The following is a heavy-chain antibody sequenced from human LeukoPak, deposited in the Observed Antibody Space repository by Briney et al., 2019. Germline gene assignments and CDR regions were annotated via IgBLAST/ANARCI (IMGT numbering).Heavy chain of an antibody. J-gene: IGHJ4*02. V-gene: IGHV5-51*01. CDR1: GYSFTSYW. CDR3: ARLAPWVVAATSYFDY. CDR2: IYPGDSDT. D-gene: IGHD2-15*01. Sequence: GESLKISCKGSGYSFTSYWIGWVRQMPGKGLEWMGIIYPGDSDTRYSPSFQGQVTISADKPISTAYLQWSSLKASDTAMYYCARLAPWVVAATSYFDYWGQGTLVTVSS.